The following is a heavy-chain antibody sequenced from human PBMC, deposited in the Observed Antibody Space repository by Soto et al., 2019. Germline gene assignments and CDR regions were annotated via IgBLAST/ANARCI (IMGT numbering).Heavy chain of an antibody. CDR1: GYTFTSYD. CDR3: ARAVRTIFGVVIRLYYYYYMDV. Sequence: ASVKVSCKASGYTFTSYDINWVRQATGQGLEWMGWMNPNSGNTGYAQKFQGRVTMTRNTSISTAYMELSSLRSEDTAVYYCARAVRTIFGVVIRLYYYYYMDVWGKGTTVTVSS. CDR2: MNPNSGNT. V-gene: IGHV1-8*01. D-gene: IGHD3-3*01. J-gene: IGHJ6*03.